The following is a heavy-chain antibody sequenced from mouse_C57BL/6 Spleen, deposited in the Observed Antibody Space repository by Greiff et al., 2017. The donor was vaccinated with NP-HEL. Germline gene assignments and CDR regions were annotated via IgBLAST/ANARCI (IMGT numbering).Heavy chain of an antibody. CDR3: ARRGDYDDY. CDR2: IYPSDSET. D-gene: IGHD2-4*01. CDR1: GYPFTRYW. J-gene: IGHJ2*01. V-gene: IGHV1-61*01. Sequence: QVQLQRPGAELVRPGSSVKLSCKASGYPFTRYWMDWVKQRPGQGLEWIGNIYPSDSETHYNQKFKDKATLTVDKSSSTAYMQLSSLTSEDSAFYYCARRGDYDDYWGQGTTLTVSS.